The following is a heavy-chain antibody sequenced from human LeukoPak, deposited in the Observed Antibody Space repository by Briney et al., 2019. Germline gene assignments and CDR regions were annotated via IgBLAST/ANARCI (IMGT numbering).Heavy chain of an antibody. D-gene: IGHD5-18*01. J-gene: IGHJ4*02. V-gene: IGHV3-23*01. CDR3: AKGGYSYGPMYYFDY. CDR2: ISGSGGST. CDR1: GFTFSSYA. Sequence: GGSLRLSCAASGFTFSSYAMSWVRQAPGKGLEWVSAISGSGGSTYYADSVKGRFTISRDNSKNTLYLQMNSLRAEDTAVYYRAKGGYSYGPMYYFDYWGQGTLVTVSS.